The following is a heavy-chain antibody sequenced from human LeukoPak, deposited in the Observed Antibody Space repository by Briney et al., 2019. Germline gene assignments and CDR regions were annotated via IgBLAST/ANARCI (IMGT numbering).Heavy chain of an antibody. Sequence: SETLSLTCAVYGVSFSGYYWSWIRQPPGKGLEWIGEINHSGSTNYNPSLKSRVTISVDTSKNQFSLKLSSVTAADTAVYYCARGRYYYDYNWFDPWGQGTLVTVSS. CDR2: INHSGST. V-gene: IGHV4-34*01. D-gene: IGHD3-22*01. J-gene: IGHJ5*02. CDR1: GVSFSGYY. CDR3: ARGRYYYDYNWFDP.